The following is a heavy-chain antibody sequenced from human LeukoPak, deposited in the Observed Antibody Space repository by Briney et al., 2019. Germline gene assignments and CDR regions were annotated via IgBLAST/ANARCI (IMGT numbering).Heavy chain of an antibody. CDR1: GFTFNSYG. Sequence: PGRSLRLSCAASGFTFNSYGMHWVRQAPGKGPEWVAVISNDGSRKDYADSVKGRFTISRGNSKNTLYLQMNSLRAEDTAVYYCATGRIAAAGNYYFDYWGQGTLVTVSS. J-gene: IGHJ4*02. CDR2: ISNDGSRK. CDR3: ATGRIAAAGNYYFDY. D-gene: IGHD6-13*01. V-gene: IGHV3-30*03.